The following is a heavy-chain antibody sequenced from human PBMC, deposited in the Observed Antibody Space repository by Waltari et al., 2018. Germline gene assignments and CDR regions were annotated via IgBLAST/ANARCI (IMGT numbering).Heavy chain of an antibody. CDR2: IKSKTDGGTT. Sequence: EVQLVESGGGLVKPGGCLRLPCAASVFTFSNARMGGGRPAPGKGLEWVGRIKSKTDGGTTDYAAPVKGRFTISRDDSKNTLYLQMNSLKTEDTAVYYCTTDPRMRYGDYAFDIWGQGTMVTVSS. V-gene: IGHV3-15*01. D-gene: IGHD4-17*01. CDR1: VFTFSNAR. J-gene: IGHJ3*02. CDR3: TTDPRMRYGDYAFDI.